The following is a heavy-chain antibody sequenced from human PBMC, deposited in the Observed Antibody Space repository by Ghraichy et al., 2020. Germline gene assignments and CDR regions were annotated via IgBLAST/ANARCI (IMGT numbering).Heavy chain of an antibody. CDR2: ITGSGGST. J-gene: IGHJ6*02. CDR1: GFSFSSYA. Sequence: GESLKISCAASGFSFSSYAMSWVRQAPGKGLEWVSGITGSGGSTYYADSVKGRFTISRDNSKNTLYLQMNSLRAEDTAVYYCAKVVVADLYYYYGMDVWGQGTTVTVSS. V-gene: IGHV3-23*01. D-gene: IGHD2-15*01. CDR3: AKVVVADLYYYYGMDV.